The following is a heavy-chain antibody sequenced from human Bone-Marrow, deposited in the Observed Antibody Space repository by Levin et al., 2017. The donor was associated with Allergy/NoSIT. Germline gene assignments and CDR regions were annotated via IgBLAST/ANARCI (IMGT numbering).Heavy chain of an antibody. CDR2: IKQDGSEK. CDR1: GFTFSSYW. V-gene: IGHV3-7*01. J-gene: IGHJ6*02. Sequence: GESLKISCAASGFTFSSYWMSWVRQAPGKGLEWVANIKQDGSEKYYVDSVKGRFTISRDNAKNSLYLQMNSLRAEDTAVYYCARDNRLVVVVPAAIDYYYYYGMDVWGQGTTVTVSS. D-gene: IGHD2-2*02. CDR3: ARDNRLVVVVPAAIDYYYYYGMDV.